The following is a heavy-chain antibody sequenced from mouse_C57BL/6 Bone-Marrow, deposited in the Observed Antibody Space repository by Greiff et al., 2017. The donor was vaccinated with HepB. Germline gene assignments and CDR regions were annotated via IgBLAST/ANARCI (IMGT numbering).Heavy chain of an antibody. CDR2: INPSTGGS. D-gene: IGHD2-4*01. CDR3: ARGNYENFDV. V-gene: IGHV1-42*01. Sequence: EVQLQQSGPELVKPGASVKISCKASGYSFTGYYMNWVKQSPEKSLEWIGEINPSTGGSKYNQKFKAKATLTVDKSSSTAYMQLKSLTSEDSAVYYCARGNYENFDVWGTGTTVTVSS. J-gene: IGHJ1*03. CDR1: GYSFTGYY.